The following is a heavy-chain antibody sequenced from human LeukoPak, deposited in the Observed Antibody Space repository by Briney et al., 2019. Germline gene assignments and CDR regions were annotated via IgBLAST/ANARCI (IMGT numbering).Heavy chain of an antibody. CDR1: GGTFSSYT. CDR2: IIPILGIA. V-gene: IGHV1-69*04. CDR3: AREKDFGVVISPRYYYYYMDV. J-gene: IGHJ6*03. D-gene: IGHD3-3*01. Sequence: SVKVSCKASGGTFSSYTISWVRQAPGQGLEWMGRIIPILGIANYAQKLQGRVTITADKSTSTAYMELSSLRSEDTAVYYCAREKDFGVVISPRYYYYYMDVWGKGTTVTVSS.